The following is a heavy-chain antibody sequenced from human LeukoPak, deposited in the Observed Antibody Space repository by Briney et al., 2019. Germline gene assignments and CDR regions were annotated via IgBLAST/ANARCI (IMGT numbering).Heavy chain of an antibody. CDR2: ISYDGSNK. CDR1: GFTFSSYG. J-gene: IGHJ4*02. Sequence: GGSLRLSCAASGFTFSSYGMHWVRQAPGKGLEWVAVISYDGSNKYYADSVKGRFTISRDNSKNTLYLQMNSLRAEDTAVYYCAKDHSGSYDSVDYWGQGTLVTVSS. D-gene: IGHD1-26*01. V-gene: IGHV3-30*18. CDR3: AKDHSGSYDSVDY.